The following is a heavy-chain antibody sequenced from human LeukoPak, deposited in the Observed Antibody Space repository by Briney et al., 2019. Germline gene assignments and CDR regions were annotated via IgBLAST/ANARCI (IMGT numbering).Heavy chain of an antibody. Sequence: ASVKVSCKASGYTFTSYYMHWVRQAPGQGLEWMGIINPSGGSTSYAQKFQGRVTMTRDTSTSTVYMELSSLRSEDTAVYYCARDLDSFYRPDYYYDSSGYFPWLGYWGQGTLVTVSS. CDR2: INPSGGST. CDR3: ARDLDSFYRPDYYYDSSGYFPWLGY. V-gene: IGHV1-46*01. CDR1: GYTFTSYY. D-gene: IGHD3-22*01. J-gene: IGHJ4*02.